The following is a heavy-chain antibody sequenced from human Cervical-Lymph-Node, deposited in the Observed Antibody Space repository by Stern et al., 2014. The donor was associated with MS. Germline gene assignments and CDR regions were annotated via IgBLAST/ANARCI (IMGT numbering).Heavy chain of an antibody. V-gene: IGHV1-46*01. CDR2: INPSGGST. CDR3: ARDRQGTGWFDP. CDR1: GYTFTSYY. Sequence: QDQLVQSGAEVKKPGASVKVSCKASGYTFTSYYMHWVRQAPGQGLEWMGIINPSGGSTRYTQKFQGRVTMTGDTSTSTVYLELSSLRSDDTAVYYCARDRQGTGWFDPWGQGTLVTVSS. D-gene: IGHD1-1*01. J-gene: IGHJ5*02.